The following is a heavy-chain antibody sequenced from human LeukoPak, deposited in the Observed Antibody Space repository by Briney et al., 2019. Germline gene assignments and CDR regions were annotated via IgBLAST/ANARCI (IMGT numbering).Heavy chain of an antibody. D-gene: IGHD3-10*01. CDR2: INPKSGDA. J-gene: IGHJ4*02. Sequence: ASVKVSCKASGSTFSDYHINWVRQASGQGPEWMGWINPKSGDASYNQAFQGRVTMTRDTSISTAYMELSSLRSEDTAVYYCARDRGYGSGSYPNGLDYWGQGTLVTVSS. CDR1: GSTFSDYH. CDR3: ARDRGYGSGSYPNGLDY. V-gene: IGHV1-2*02.